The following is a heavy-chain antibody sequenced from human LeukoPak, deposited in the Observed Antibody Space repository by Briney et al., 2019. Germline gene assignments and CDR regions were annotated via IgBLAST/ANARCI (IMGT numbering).Heavy chain of an antibody. J-gene: IGHJ4*02. Sequence: SVKVSCKASGGTFSSYAISWVRQAPGQGLEWMGGIIPIFGTANYAQKFQGRVTITADKSTSTAYMELSSLRPEDTAVYYCARNAPFDYGHFDYWGQGTLVTVSS. CDR2: IIPIFGTA. V-gene: IGHV1-69*06. D-gene: IGHD4-17*01. CDR1: GGTFSSYA. CDR3: ARNAPFDYGHFDY.